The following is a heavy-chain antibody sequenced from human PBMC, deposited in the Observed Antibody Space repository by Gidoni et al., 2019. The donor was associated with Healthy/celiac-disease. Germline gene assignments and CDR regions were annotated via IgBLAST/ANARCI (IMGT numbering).Heavy chain of an antibody. CDR1: GSTFTSYA. CDR2: MNPNSGNT. J-gene: IGHJ6*03. V-gene: IGHV1-8*01. Sequence: QVQLVQSGSEVQKPGASVKVSCKASGSTFTSYAINWVRQATGQGLEWMGWMNPNSGNTGYEQKFQGRVTMTRNTSISTAYMELSSLRSEDTAVYYCARGGSAAIYYYYYYYMDVWGKGTTVTVSS. CDR3: ARGGSAAIYYYYYYYMDV. D-gene: IGHD2-2*01.